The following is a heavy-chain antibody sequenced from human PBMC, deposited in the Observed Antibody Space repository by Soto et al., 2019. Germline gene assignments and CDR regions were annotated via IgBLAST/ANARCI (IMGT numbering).Heavy chain of an antibody. CDR2: IWYDGSNK. CDR3: ARDRKGYCSSTSCYSGAFDI. V-gene: IGHV3-33*01. Sequence: QVQLVESGGGVVQPGRSLRLSCAASGFTFSSYGMHWVRQAPGKGLEWVAVIWYDGSNKYYADSVKGRFTISRDNSKNTLYLQMNSLRAEDTAVYYCARDRKGYCSSTSCYSGAFDIWGKGTMVTVSS. J-gene: IGHJ3*02. D-gene: IGHD2-2*02. CDR1: GFTFSSYG.